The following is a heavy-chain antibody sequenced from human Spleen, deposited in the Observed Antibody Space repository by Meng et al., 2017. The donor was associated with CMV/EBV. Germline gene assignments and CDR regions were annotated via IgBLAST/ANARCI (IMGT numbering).Heavy chain of an antibody. CDR2: INHSGST. CDR3: ARDLGGGYFDY. J-gene: IGHJ4*02. Sequence: QWQLQRWGAGLLKPSETLSLTGAVYGGSFSGYYWSWIRQPPGKGLEWIGEINHSGSTNYNPSLKSRVTISVDTSKNQFSLKLSSVTAADTAVYYCARDLGGGYFDYWGQGTLVTVSS. D-gene: IGHD3-16*01. CDR1: GGSFSGYY. V-gene: IGHV4-34*01.